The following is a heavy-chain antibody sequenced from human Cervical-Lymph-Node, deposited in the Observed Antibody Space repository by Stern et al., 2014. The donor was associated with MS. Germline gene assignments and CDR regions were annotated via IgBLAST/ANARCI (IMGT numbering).Heavy chain of an antibody. Sequence: DQLVESGGGVVKPERSLRLSCAASGFDFRIYGMHWVRQTPGKGLEWVAVMWFDGSNKNDADSVKGRFTISRDNSKNTLYLQMNSLRAADTSVYYCARVPSGWQTGFDYWGQGTLVTVSS. CDR1: GFDFRIYG. J-gene: IGHJ4*02. D-gene: IGHD6-19*01. CDR3: ARVPSGWQTGFDY. CDR2: MWFDGSNK. V-gene: IGHV3-33*08.